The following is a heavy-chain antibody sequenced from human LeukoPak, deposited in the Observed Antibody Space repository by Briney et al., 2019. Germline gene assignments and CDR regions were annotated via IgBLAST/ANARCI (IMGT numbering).Heavy chain of an antibody. CDR1: GGTFSSYA. Sequence: SVKVSCKASGGTFSSYAISWVRQAPGQGLEWMGRIIPILGIANYAQKFQGRVTIPADKSTSTAYMELSSLRSEDTAVYYCARSPGVGSSAFDYWGQGTLVTVSS. D-gene: IGHD1-26*01. J-gene: IGHJ4*02. V-gene: IGHV1-69*04. CDR2: IIPILGIA. CDR3: ARSPGVGSSAFDY.